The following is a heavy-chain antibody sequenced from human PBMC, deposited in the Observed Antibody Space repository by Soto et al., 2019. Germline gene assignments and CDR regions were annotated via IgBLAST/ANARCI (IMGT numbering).Heavy chain of an antibody. CDR2: ISGSGGST. CDR1: GFTFSSYA. V-gene: IGHV3-23*01. D-gene: IGHD2-2*01. Sequence: PGGSLRLSCSASGFTFSSYAMSWVRQAPGKGLGWVTAISGSGGSTYYADSVKGRFTISRDNSKNTLYLQMNSLRAEDTAVYYCAARAIEVVPAPDYWGQGTLVTVSS. CDR3: AARAIEVVPAPDY. J-gene: IGHJ4*02.